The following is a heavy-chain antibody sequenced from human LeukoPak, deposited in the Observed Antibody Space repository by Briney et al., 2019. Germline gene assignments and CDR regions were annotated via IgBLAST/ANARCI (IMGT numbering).Heavy chain of an antibody. V-gene: IGHV3-9*01. CDR1: GFTFDDYA. CDR2: ISWNSGSI. J-gene: IGHJ4*02. D-gene: IGHD1-26*01. Sequence: GRSLRFSCAASGFTFDDYAMHWVRQAPGKGLEWVSGISWNSGSIGYADSVKGRFTISRDNARNSLYLQMNSLRAEDTALYYCAKDSYAGAAGYWGQGTLVTVSS. CDR3: AKDSYAGAAGY.